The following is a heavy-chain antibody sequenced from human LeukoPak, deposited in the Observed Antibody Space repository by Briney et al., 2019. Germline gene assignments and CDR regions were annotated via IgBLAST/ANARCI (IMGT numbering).Heavy chain of an antibody. CDR1: GFTFSSYG. Sequence: GSLRLSCAASGFTFSSYGMSWIRQPPGKGLEWIGEINHSGSTNYNPSLKSRVTISVDTSKNQFSLKLSSVTAADTAVYYCARGRSNRAYYYGSGSYKYYFDYWGQGTLVTVSS. V-gene: IGHV4-34*01. CDR3: ARGRSNRAYYYGSGSYKYYFDY. J-gene: IGHJ4*02. D-gene: IGHD3-10*01. CDR2: INHSGST.